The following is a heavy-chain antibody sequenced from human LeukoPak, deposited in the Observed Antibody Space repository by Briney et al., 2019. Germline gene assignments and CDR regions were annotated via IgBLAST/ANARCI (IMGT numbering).Heavy chain of an antibody. D-gene: IGHD5-12*01. CDR2: IYYSGST. Sequence: SGPTLVKPSETLSLTCTFTGCSISYYYWSWIRQPPGKGLGWIGYIYYSGSTNYNPSLKSRVSISVDTSKNQFSLKLSSVTAADTAMYYCAKSNGYGLIDYWGQGTLVTVSS. V-gene: IGHV4-59*08. J-gene: IGHJ4*02. CDR1: GCSISYYY. CDR3: AKSNGYGLIDY.